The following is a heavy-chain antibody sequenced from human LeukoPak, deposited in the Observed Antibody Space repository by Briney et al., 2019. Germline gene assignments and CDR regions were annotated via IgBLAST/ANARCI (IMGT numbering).Heavy chain of an antibody. CDR3: ARDNKDYSGSYRRGNYYYYYMDV. J-gene: IGHJ6*03. CDR2: ISRSCSTI. D-gene: IGHD1-26*01. V-gene: IGHV3-11*01. CDR1: GFTFSDYY. Sequence: GGSLRLSCAASGFTFSDYYMSWIRQAAGKGVEGVSYISRSCSTIYQAASVQGRFTLSRDNAKNSLYLQINSLSGEHTAVYYCARDNKDYSGSYRRGNYYYYYMDVWGKGTTVTVSS.